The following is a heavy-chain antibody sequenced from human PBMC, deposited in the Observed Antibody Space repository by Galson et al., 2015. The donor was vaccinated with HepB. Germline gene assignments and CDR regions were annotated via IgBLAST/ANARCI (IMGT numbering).Heavy chain of an antibody. CDR1: GFSFSRHA. J-gene: IGHJ3*02. D-gene: IGHD4-17*01. CDR3: ARERGDYVIRDAFDI. CDR2: IRYDGSNK. Sequence: SLRLSCAASGFSFSRHAMHWVRQAPGKGLEWVAVIRYDGSNKYNADSVKGRFTISRDNSRNTLYLQMNSLRVEDTAIYYCARERGDYVIRDAFDIWGPGTMVTVSS. V-gene: IGHV3-33*01.